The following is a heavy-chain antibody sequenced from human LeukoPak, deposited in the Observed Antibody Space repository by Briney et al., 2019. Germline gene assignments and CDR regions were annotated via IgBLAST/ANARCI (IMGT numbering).Heavy chain of an antibody. J-gene: IGHJ4*02. CDR1: GYTFSSYD. V-gene: IGHV1-8*01. CDR3: ARVWFGELFEFDY. D-gene: IGHD3-10*01. CDR2: MNPNSGNT. Sequence: ASVKVSCKASGYTFSSYDINWVRQATGQGLEWMGWMNPNSGNTGYAQKFQGRVTMTRNTSISTAYMELSSLRSEDTAVYYCARVWFGELFEFDYWGQGTLVTVSP.